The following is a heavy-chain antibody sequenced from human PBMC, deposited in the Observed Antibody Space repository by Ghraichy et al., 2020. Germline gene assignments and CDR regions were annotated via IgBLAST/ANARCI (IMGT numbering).Heavy chain of an antibody. CDR2: IYSTGNT. V-gene: IGHV3-53*01. CDR1: GFTVSSAY. CDR3: ARASSDWYTALGY. D-gene: IGHD6-19*01. J-gene: IGHJ4*02. Sequence: GGSLRLSCAASGFTVSSAYMSWVRQAPGKGLQYVSVIYSTGNTYYADSVKGRFTICRDTSKNTLFLQMNSLRAGDTAVYYWARASSDWYTALGYWGQGTLVTVSS.